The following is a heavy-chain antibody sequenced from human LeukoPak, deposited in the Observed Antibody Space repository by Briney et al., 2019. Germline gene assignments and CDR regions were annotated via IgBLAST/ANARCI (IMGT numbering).Heavy chain of an antibody. D-gene: IGHD2-21*02. Sequence: PSETLSLTCNVSGASMNGHYWTWIRLSPGKGLAGIGYISDSGSTSYNPSLKSRVIMALEASKAEFSLRLNSVTVADTAVYYCARVFRGAVTANWFDPWGQGTLVTVSS. V-gene: IGHV4-59*11. J-gene: IGHJ5*02. CDR1: GASMNGHY. CDR2: ISDSGST. CDR3: ARVFRGAVTANWFDP.